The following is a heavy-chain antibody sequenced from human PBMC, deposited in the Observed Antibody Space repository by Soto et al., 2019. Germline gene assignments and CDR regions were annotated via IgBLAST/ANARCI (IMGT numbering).Heavy chain of an antibody. J-gene: IGHJ3*02. CDR3: ARLLTEGATYREDAFDM. Sequence: QLQLVQSGGEVKTPGASVKVSCTTSGYTFTSHGISWVRQAPGQGLEWMGWISTYNGKTDYAQKFQGRVTMTADTSTSTVYMEVRSLRSDATAVYYCARLLTEGATYREDAFDMWGQGTKVTVSS. CDR1: GYTFTSHG. D-gene: IGHD1-26*01. V-gene: IGHV1-18*01. CDR2: ISTYNGKT.